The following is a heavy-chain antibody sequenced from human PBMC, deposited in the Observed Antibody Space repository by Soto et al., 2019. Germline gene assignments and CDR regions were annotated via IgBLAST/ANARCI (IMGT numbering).Heavy chain of an antibody. Sequence: GGSLRLSCAASGFTFRSYAMSWVRQAPGRGLEWVSAISGSGGSTYYADSVKGRFTISRDNSKNTLYLQMNSLRAEDTAVYYCAKGGDGSCSRAGSLYFSDSWGQGTXVTVSS. D-gene: IGHD2-2*03. J-gene: IGHJ5*02. CDR1: GFTFRSYA. CDR3: AKGGDGSCSRAGSLYFSDS. CDR2: ISGSGGST. V-gene: IGHV3-23*01.